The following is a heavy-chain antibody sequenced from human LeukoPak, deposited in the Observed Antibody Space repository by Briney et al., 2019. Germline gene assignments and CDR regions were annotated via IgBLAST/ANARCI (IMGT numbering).Heavy chain of an antibody. CDR2: IYYSGST. J-gene: IGHJ5*02. V-gene: IGHV4-4*02. CDR1: GGSISSSNW. CDR3: ARQGESITMVRGVTFDP. Sequence: PSGTLSLTCAVSGGSISSSNWWSWVRQPPGKGLEWIGSIYYSGSTYYNPSLKSRVTISVDTSKNQFSLKLSSVTAADTAVYYCARQGESITMVRGVTFDPWGQGTLVTVSS. D-gene: IGHD3-10*01.